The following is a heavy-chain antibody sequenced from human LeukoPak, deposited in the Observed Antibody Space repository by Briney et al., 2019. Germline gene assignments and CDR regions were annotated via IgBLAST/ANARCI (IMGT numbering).Heavy chain of an antibody. CDR2: IKQDGSEK. D-gene: IGHD4/OR15-4a*01. J-gene: IGHJ4*02. V-gene: IGHV3-7*01. Sequence: GGSLRLSCAASGFTFSSYWMSWVRQAPGKGLEKVANIKQDGSEKYYVDSVKGRFTISRDNAKNSLYLQMNSLRAEDTAVYYCATLPAPYGANFDYWGQGTLVTVSS. CDR1: GFTFSSYW. CDR3: ATLPAPYGANFDY.